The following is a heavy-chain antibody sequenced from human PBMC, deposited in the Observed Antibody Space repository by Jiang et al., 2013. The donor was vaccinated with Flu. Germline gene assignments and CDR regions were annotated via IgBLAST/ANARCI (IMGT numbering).Heavy chain of an antibody. CDR3: AYSGYDPTRFDY. CDR2: INPNSGGT. Sequence: GYTFTGYYMHWVRQAPGQGLEWMGWINPNSGGTNYAQKFQGWVTMTRDTSISTAYMELSRLRSDDTAVYYCAYSGYDPTRFDYWGQGTLVTVSS. D-gene: IGHD5-12*01. J-gene: IGHJ4*02. CDR1: GYTFTGYY. V-gene: IGHV1-2*04.